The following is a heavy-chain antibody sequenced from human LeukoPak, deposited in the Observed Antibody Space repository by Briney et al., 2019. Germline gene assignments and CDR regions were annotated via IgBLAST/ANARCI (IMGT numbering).Heavy chain of an antibody. CDR1: GYTFTAYY. D-gene: IGHD5-12*01. Sequence: ASVKVSCKASGYTFTAYYIHWVRQAPGQGLEWMGRINPKNGDTNYAQKFQDRVTMTRDTSMSAAYMEISRLTYDDTAVYYCARTSHYVDIAATIPYGIYYFDYWGQGTLVTVSS. CDR3: ARTSHYVDIAATIPYGIYYFDY. J-gene: IGHJ4*02. V-gene: IGHV1-2*06. CDR2: INPKNGDT.